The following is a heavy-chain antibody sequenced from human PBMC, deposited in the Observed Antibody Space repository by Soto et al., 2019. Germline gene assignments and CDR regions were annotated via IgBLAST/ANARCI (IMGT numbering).Heavy chain of an antibody. J-gene: IGHJ4*02. V-gene: IGHV3-48*01. CDR1: GFTFSSYS. CDR3: VRDPDSLDY. Sequence: EVQLVESGGGLVQPGGSLRLSCAASGFTFSSYSMNWVRQAPGTGLGWVAYISRTSVIYYADSVKGRFTISRDNAKNSLYLQMNSLSVEDTAVYYCVRDPDSLDYWGQGTLVTVSS. CDR2: ISRTSVI.